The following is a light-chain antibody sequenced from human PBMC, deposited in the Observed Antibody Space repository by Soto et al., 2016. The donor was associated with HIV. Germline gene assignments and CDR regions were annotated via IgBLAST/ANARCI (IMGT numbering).Light chain of an antibody. V-gene: IGLV3-25*03. CDR2: KDS. CDR3: QSVDSSGTYRV. CDR1: SLRSYY. Sequence: SSELTQDPAVSVALGQTVKITCQGDSLRSYYVTWYQQKPGQAPVLVIYKDSERPSGIPERFSGSSSGTTVTLTISGVQAEDEADYYCQSVDSSGTYRVFGGGTKLTVL. J-gene: IGLJ2*01.